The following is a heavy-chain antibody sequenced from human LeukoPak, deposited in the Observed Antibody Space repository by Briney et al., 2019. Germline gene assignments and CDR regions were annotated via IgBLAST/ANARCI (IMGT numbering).Heavy chain of an antibody. D-gene: IGHD6-19*01. CDR3: AKDSKGYSSGWDLDY. CDR1: GFTFSNHG. J-gene: IGHJ4*02. Sequence: GGSLRLSCAASGFTFSNHGMNWVRQAPGKGLEWVSGISPSGDIKYYADSVKGRFTISRDNSKNTLYLQMNSLRAEDTALYYCAKDSKGYSSGWDLDYWGQGTLVTVSS. V-gene: IGHV3-23*01. CDR2: ISPSGDIK.